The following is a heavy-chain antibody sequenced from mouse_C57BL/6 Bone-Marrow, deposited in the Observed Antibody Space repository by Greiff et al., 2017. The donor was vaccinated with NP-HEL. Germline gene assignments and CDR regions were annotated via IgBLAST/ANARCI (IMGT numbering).Heavy chain of an antibody. Sequence: VKLQESGPGLVQPSQSLSITCTVSGFSLTSYGVHWVRQSPGKGLEWLGVIWSGGSTDYNAAFISRLSISKDNSKSQVFFKMNSLQADDTAIYYCARNKGYYGSSYFDYWGQGTTLTVSS. J-gene: IGHJ2*01. D-gene: IGHD1-1*01. CDR1: GFSLTSYG. V-gene: IGHV2-2*01. CDR3: ARNKGYYGSSYFDY. CDR2: IWSGGST.